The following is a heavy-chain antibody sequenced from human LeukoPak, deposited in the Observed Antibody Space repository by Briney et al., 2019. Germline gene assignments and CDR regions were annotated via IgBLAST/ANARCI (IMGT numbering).Heavy chain of an antibody. Sequence: GGSLRLSCAASGFTFSSDAMSWVRQAPGKGLEWVSAISGSGGSTYYADSVKGRFTISRDNSKNTLYLQMNSLRAEDTAVYYCAKSSGSVLGYFDYWGQGTLVTVSS. D-gene: IGHD3-10*01. CDR1: GFTFSSDA. V-gene: IGHV3-23*01. CDR3: AKSSGSVLGYFDY. J-gene: IGHJ4*02. CDR2: ISGSGGST.